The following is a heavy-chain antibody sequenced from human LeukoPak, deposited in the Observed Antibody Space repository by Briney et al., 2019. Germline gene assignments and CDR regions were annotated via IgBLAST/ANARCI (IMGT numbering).Heavy chain of an antibody. V-gene: IGHV3-9*03. CDR3: AKDMGSSGWYYFDY. J-gene: IGHJ4*02. CDR2: ISWNSGSI. D-gene: IGHD6-19*01. CDR1: GFTFDDYA. Sequence: PGGSLRLSCAASGFTFDDYAMHWVRQAPGKGLEWVSGISWNSGSIGYADSAKGRFTISRDNAKNSLYLQMNSLRAEDMALYYYAKDMGSSGWYYFDYWGQGTLVTVSS.